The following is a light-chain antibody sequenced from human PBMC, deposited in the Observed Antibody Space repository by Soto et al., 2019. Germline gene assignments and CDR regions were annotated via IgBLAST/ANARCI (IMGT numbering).Light chain of an antibody. CDR2: DVN. V-gene: IGLV2-23*02. J-gene: IGLJ1*01. Sequence: QSALTQPASVSGSPGQSITISCTGTSSDVGSYNRVSWYQHHPGKAPKLVIYDVNKWPSEVSNRFSGSKSGNTASLTISGLLAEDEADYYCCSYAGSRIYVFGTGTKLTVL. CDR1: SSDVGSYNR. CDR3: CSYAGSRIYV.